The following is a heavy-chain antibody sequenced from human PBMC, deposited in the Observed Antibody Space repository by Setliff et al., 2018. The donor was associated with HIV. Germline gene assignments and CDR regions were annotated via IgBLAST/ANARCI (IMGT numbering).Heavy chain of an antibody. CDR2: SPYT. J-gene: IGHJ4*02. CDR3: ARTPYFYDSGSYLSHYYFNF. Sequence: SETLSLTCNVSGGSISGYYWSWIRQPAGKGLEWIGRSPYTTYTPSLKSRVTMSLDTSRNQVVLTMTNVGPVDTATYFCARTPYFYDSGSYLSHYYFNFWGPGTTVTVSS. D-gene: IGHD3-10*01. CDR1: GGSISGYY. V-gene: IGHV4-4*07.